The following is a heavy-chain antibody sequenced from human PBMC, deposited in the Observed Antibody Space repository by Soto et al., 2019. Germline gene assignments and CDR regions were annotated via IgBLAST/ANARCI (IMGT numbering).Heavy chain of an antibody. CDR2: ISSSSSTI. Sequence: GGSLRLSCAASGFTFSSYSMNWVRQAPGKGLEWVSYISSSSSTIYYADSVKGRFTISRDNAKNSLYLQMNSLRAEDTAVHYCARDSGYSYGPSDYWGQGTLVTVSS. CDR1: GFTFSSYS. CDR3: ARDSGYSYGPSDY. V-gene: IGHV3-48*01. D-gene: IGHD5-18*01. J-gene: IGHJ4*02.